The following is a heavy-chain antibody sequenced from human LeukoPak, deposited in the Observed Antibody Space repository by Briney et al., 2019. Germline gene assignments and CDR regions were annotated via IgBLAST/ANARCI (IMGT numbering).Heavy chain of an antibody. D-gene: IGHD3-3*01. J-gene: IGHJ5*02. CDR3: AKCARTPDGGSGWCNWFDP. Sequence: GGSLRLSCAASGFTVSNYAMNWVRHAPGKGLEWVSAISSSGTNLQYADSVKGRFTISRDNSKNTLYLQMKSLTGEDTAVYYCAKCARTPDGGSGWCNWFDPWGQGTLVTVSS. CDR2: ISSSGTNL. CDR1: GFTVSNYA. V-gene: IGHV3-23*01.